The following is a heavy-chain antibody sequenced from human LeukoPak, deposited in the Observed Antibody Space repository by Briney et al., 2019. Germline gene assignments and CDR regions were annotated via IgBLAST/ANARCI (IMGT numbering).Heavy chain of an antibody. Sequence: GASVKVSCKASGYTFTSYAMHWVRQAPGQRLEWMGWINAGNGNTKYSQKFQGRVTITRDTSASTAYMELSSPRSEDTAVYYCARGWATVTTLVDHWGQGTLVTVSS. CDR2: INAGNGNT. D-gene: IGHD4-11*01. CDR1: GYTFTSYA. V-gene: IGHV1-3*01. CDR3: ARGWATVTTLVDH. J-gene: IGHJ4*02.